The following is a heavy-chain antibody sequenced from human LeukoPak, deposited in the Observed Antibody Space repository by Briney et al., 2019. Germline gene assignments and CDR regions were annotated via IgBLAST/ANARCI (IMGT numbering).Heavy chain of an antibody. Sequence: SETLSLTCTVSGGSISSGGYYWSWIRQHPGKGLEWIGYIYYSGSTYYNPSLKSRVTISVDTSKNQFSLKLSSVTAADTAVYYCARGRRGYYYYMDVWGKGTTVTVSS. V-gene: IGHV4-31*03. D-gene: IGHD3-10*01. CDR3: ARGRRGYYYYMDV. CDR1: GGSISSGGYY. CDR2: IYYSGST. J-gene: IGHJ6*03.